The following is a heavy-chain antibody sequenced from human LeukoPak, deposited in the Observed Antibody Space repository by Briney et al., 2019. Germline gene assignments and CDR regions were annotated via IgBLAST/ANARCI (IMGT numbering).Heavy chain of an antibody. CDR1: GFTFSSYS. V-gene: IGHV3-21*01. CDR2: ISSSSSYI. J-gene: IGHJ4*02. CDR3: AREYPYYGSGSDY. D-gene: IGHD3-10*01. Sequence: KPGGSLRLSCAASGFTFSSYSMNWVRQAPGKGLEWVSSISSSSSYICYADSVKGRFTISRDNAKNSLYLQMNSLRAEDTAVYYCAREYPYYGSGSDYWGQGTLVTVSS.